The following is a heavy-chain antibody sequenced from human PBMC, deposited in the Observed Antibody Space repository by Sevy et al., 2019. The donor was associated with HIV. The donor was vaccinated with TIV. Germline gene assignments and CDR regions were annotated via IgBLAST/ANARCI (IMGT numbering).Heavy chain of an antibody. CDR3: ARVPRTRSIAAAALYYFDY. CDR2: IYYSGST. CDR1: GGSIRTFY. Sequence: SETLSLTCTVSGGSIRTFYWSWIRQPPGKGLEWIGYIYYSGSTNYNPSLKSRVTISVDTSKNQFSLKLSSVTAADTVVYYCARVPRTRSIAAAALYYFDYWGQGTLVTVSS. J-gene: IGHJ4*02. V-gene: IGHV4-59*01. D-gene: IGHD6-13*01.